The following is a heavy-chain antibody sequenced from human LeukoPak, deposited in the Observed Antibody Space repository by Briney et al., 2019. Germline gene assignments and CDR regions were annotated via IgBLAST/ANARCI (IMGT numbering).Heavy chain of an antibody. CDR3: AKVLFDYGGIDY. Sequence: GRSLRLSCAASGFTFSSYGMHWVRQAPGKGLEWVAVIWYDGSNKYYADSVKGRFTISRDNSKNTLYLQMNSLRAEDTAVYYCAKVLFDYGGIDYWGQGTLVTVSS. CDR1: GFTFSSYG. V-gene: IGHV3-33*06. J-gene: IGHJ4*02. D-gene: IGHD4-23*01. CDR2: IWYDGSNK.